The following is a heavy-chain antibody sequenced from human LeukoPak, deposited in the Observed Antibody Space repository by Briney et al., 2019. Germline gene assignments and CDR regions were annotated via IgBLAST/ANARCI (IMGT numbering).Heavy chain of an antibody. CDR3: AKDFYGSGSYADY. V-gene: IGHV3-23*01. CDR1: GFTFSSYG. J-gene: IGHJ4*02. D-gene: IGHD3-10*01. Sequence: GGSLRLSCAASGFTFSSYGMSWVRQAPGKGLEWVSAISGSGGSTYYADSVKGRFTISRDNSKNTLYLQMNSLRAEDTALYYCAKDFYGSGSYADYWGQGTLVTVSS. CDR2: ISGSGGST.